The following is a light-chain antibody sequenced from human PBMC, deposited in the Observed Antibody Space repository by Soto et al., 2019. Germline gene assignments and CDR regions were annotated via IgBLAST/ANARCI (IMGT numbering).Light chain of an antibody. CDR1: QGISNF. J-gene: IGKJ1*01. CDR3: QKYNCAPPWT. Sequence: DIQMTQSPSSLSASVGDRVTITCRASQGISNFVAWNQQKPGKVPKLLSSVVSTLQSGVPSRFSGSGSGTDFTLTISSLQPEDVASYDCQKYNCAPPWTFGQGTKLEVK. CDR2: VVS. V-gene: IGKV1-27*01.